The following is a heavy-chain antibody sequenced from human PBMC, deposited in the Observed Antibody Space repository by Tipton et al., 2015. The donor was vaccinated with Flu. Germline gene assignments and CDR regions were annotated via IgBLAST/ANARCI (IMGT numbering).Heavy chain of an antibody. J-gene: IGHJ4*02. CDR2: IYSGGST. D-gene: IGHD2-2*01. V-gene: IGHV3-53*01. CDR1: GFTVSSNY. Sequence: QLVQSGGGLIQRGGSLRLSCAVSGFTVSSNYMTWVRQAPGKGLEWVSVIYSGGSTYYADSVKGRFTISRDNSKNTLYLQMNSLRVEDTAVYYCARGRGYCSTTTCLLPFDFWGQGTLVTVSS. CDR3: ARGRGYCSTTTCLLPFDF.